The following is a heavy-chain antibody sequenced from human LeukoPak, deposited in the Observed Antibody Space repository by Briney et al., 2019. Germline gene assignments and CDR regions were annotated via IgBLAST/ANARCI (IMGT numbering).Heavy chain of an antibody. D-gene: IGHD3-9*01. CDR3: ARDPSSDFDWLSIDY. V-gene: IGHV3-23*01. J-gene: IGHJ4*02. Sequence: PGGSLRLSCAASGFTFSSYAMSWVRQAPGKGLEWVSAISGSGGSTYYADSVKGRFTISRDNSKNTLYLQMNSLRAEDTAVYYCARDPSSDFDWLSIDYWGQGTLVTVSS. CDR2: ISGSGGST. CDR1: GFTFSSYA.